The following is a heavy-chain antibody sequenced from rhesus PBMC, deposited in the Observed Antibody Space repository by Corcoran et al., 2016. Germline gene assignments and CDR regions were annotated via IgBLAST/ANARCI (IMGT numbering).Heavy chain of an antibody. CDR2: IYGNSADP. J-gene: IGHJ5-1*01. CDR1: GGSISDYYY. CDR3: ARAYCSSTYCSYNRFDV. V-gene: IGHV4S9*01. Sequence: QVQLQESGPGLVKPSETLSLTCAVSGGSISDYYYWNWIRQPPGKGLEWIVNIYGNSADPSYNPSLKSRVTISKATSKNQFFLKLSSVTAADTAVYYCARAYCSSTYCSYNRFDVWGPGVQVTVSS. D-gene: IGHD2-15*01.